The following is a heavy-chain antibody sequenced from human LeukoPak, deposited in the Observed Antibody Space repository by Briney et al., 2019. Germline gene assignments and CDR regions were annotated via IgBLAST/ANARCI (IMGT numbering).Heavy chain of an antibody. V-gene: IGHV1-8*01. CDR2: MNPSRGNT. CDR3: ARGPSCRSMICRYWFDP. Sequence: ASVNVSCKASGYTVSNYDINWVRQATGQGLEWMGWMNPSRGNTGYAQKFQDRVTMTRNTTISTAYMQLSSLKSEDTAVYYCARGPSCRSMICRYWFDPWGQGTLVTVSS. J-gene: IGHJ5*02. CDR1: GYTVSNYD. D-gene: IGHD2-2*01.